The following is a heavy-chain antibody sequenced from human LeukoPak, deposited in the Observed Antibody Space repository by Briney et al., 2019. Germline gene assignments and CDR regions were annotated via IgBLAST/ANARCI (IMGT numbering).Heavy chain of an antibody. CDR3: AKVDGSSWIYYFDY. Sequence: GGSLRLSCAASGFTFSSYAMSWVRQAPGKGLEWVSAISGSGGSTYYADSVKGRFTISRDKSKNTLYLQMNSLRAEDTAVYYCAKVDGSSWIYYFDYWGQGTLVTVSS. CDR2: ISGSGGST. D-gene: IGHD6-13*01. CDR1: GFTFSSYA. V-gene: IGHV3-23*01. J-gene: IGHJ4*02.